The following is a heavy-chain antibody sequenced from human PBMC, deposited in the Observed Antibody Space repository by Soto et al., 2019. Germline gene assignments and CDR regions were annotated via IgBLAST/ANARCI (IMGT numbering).Heavy chain of an antibody. J-gene: IGHJ4*02. Sequence: GGSLRLSCAASGFTFSSYGMHWVRQAPGKGLEWVAVISYDGSNKYYADSVKGRFTISRDNSKNTLYLQMNSLRAEDTAVYYCAKDQDDYGDYVLDYWGQGTLVTVSS. CDR3: AKDQDDYGDYVLDY. V-gene: IGHV3-30*18. CDR2: ISYDGSNK. D-gene: IGHD4-17*01. CDR1: GFTFSSYG.